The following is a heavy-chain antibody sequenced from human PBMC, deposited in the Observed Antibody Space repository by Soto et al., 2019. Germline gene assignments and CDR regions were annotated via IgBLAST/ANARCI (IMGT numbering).Heavy chain of an antibody. CDR3: ARTPRERYCSSTSCYPPTYYFDY. D-gene: IGHD2-2*01. J-gene: IGHJ4*02. V-gene: IGHV4-59*01. Sequence: SETLSLTCTVSGGSISSYYWSWIRQPPGKGLEWIGYIYYSGSTNYNPSLKSRVTISVDTSKNQFSLKLSSVTAADTAVYYCARTPRERYCSSTSCYPPTYYFDYWGQGTLVTVS. CDR2: IYYSGST. CDR1: GGSISSYY.